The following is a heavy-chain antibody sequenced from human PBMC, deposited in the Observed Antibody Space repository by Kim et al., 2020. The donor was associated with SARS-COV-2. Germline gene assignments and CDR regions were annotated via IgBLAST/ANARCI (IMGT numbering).Heavy chain of an antibody. Sequence: SETLSLTCAVYGGSFSGYYWSWIRQPPGKGLEWIGEINHSGSTNYNPSLKSRVTISVDTSKNQLSLKLSSVTAADTAVYYCARKRVTYDYGSGSYFADRYYYYYGMDVWGQGTTVTVSS. J-gene: IGHJ6*02. CDR1: GGSFSGYY. CDR3: ARKRVTYDYGSGSYFADRYYYYYGMDV. V-gene: IGHV4-34*01. D-gene: IGHD3-10*01. CDR2: INHSGST.